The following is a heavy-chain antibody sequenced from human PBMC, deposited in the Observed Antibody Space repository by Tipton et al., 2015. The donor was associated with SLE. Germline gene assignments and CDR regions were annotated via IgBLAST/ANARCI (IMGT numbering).Heavy chain of an antibody. Sequence: TLSLTCAVYGGSFSGYYWSWIRQPPGKGLEWIGEINHSGSTNYNPSLKSRVTISVDTSKNQFSLKLNSVTAADTTMYYCARNRGSGQQAAFEIWGQGTMVTVSA. CDR3: ARNRGSGQQAAFEI. V-gene: IGHV4-34*01. D-gene: IGHD2-15*01. CDR1: GGSFSGYY. J-gene: IGHJ3*02. CDR2: INHSGST.